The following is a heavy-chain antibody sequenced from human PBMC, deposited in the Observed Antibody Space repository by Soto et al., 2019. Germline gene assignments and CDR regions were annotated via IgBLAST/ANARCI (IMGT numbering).Heavy chain of an antibody. CDR3: TRRGRQSANWFDP. V-gene: IGHV1-69*06. Sequence: ASVKVSCKASGGTFNSFSIDWVRQAPGQGLEWMGGIIPMSGRPNYAQRFQGRVTFSADKSTNTVYMEVNSLTNEDTAVYYCTRRGRQSANWFDPWGQGTLVTVSS. CDR2: IIPMSGRP. CDR1: GGTFNSFS. J-gene: IGHJ5*02.